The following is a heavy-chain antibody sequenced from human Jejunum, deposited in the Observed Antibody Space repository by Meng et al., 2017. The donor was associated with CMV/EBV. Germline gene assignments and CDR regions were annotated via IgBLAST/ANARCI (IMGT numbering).Heavy chain of an antibody. J-gene: IGHJ4*02. D-gene: IGHD3-16*01. Sequence: SLRLSCAASGFTFSTYALNWVRQAPGRGLEWVSCTCRHYSYIYCADSVKGRCTISRDNAKISLYLQMNSLRAEDTAIYYCTKGGLLDYWGQGTLVTVSS. CDR1: GFTFSTYA. CDR3: TKGGLLDY. V-gene: IGHV3-21*03. CDR2: TCRHYSYI.